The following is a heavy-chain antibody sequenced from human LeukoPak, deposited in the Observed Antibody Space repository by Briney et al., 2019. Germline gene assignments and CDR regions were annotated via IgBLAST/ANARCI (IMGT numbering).Heavy chain of an antibody. CDR1: GFTFDDYG. CDR3: AREFEGQEAGAYGSGSYDVFDI. J-gene: IGHJ3*02. Sequence: GGSLRLSCAASGFTFDDYGMSWVRQAPGKGLVWVSRITSDASSTSYADSVKGRFTISRDNAKNTLYLRMNSLRAEDTAVYYCAREFEGQEAGAYGSGSYDVFDIWGQGTMVTVSS. D-gene: IGHD3-10*01. V-gene: IGHV3-74*01. CDR2: ITSDASST.